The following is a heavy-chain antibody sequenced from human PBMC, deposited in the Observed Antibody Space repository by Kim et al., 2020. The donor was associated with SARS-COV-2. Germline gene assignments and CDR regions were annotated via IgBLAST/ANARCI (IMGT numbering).Heavy chain of an antibody. V-gene: IGHV3-30*04. D-gene: IGHD2-21*02. CDR1: GFTFSSYA. J-gene: IGHJ4*02. CDR2: ISYDGSNK. Sequence: GGSLRLSCAASGFTFSSYAMHWVRQAPGKGLEWVAVISYDGSNKYYADSVKGRFTISRDNSKNTLYLQMNSLRAEDTAVYYCARAPRGDANFDYWGQGTLVTVSS. CDR3: ARAPRGDANFDY.